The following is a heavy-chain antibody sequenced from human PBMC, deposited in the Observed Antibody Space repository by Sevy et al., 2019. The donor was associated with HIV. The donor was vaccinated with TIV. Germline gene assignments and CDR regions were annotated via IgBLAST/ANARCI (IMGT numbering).Heavy chain of an antibody. J-gene: IGHJ5*02. D-gene: IGHD3-10*01. V-gene: IGHV4-59*01. CDR3: ARGKYYYGSGSYKSPNWFDP. Sequence: SETLSLTCTVSGGSISSYYWSWIRRPPGKGLEWIGYIYYSGSTNYNPSLKSRVTISVDTSKNQFSLKLSSVTAADTAVYYCARGKYYYGSGSYKSPNWFDPWGQGTLVTVSS. CDR1: GGSISSYY. CDR2: IYYSGST.